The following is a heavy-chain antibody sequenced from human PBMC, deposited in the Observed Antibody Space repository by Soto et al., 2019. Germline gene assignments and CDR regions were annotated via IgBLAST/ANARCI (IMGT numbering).Heavy chain of an antibody. V-gene: IGHV1-69*13. D-gene: IGHD3-22*01. CDR2: IIPVFGTA. J-gene: IGHJ4*02. CDR3: ARSGSGYFCFKDY. Sequence: GASVKVSCKDTGGLFSSYAVSWVRQAPGQGLEWMGGIIPVFGTAYYAQKFQGRVTITADESTNTAYMELSSLRSADTAMYYCARSGSGYFCFKDYLGQGTLVTVSS. CDR1: GGLFSSYA.